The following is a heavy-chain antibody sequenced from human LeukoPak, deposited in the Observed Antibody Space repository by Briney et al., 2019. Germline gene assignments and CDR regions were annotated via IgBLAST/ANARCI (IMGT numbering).Heavy chain of an antibody. V-gene: IGHV3-23*01. CDR3: AKDNDFWSGYLGVFDY. CDR2: ISGSGGST. CDR1: GFTFSSYA. J-gene: IGHJ4*02. D-gene: IGHD3-3*01. Sequence: PGGSLRLSCAASGFTFSSYAMSWVRQAPGKGLEWVSAISGSGGSTYYAVSVKGRFTISRDNSKNTLYLQMNSLRAEDTAVYYCAKDNDFWSGYLGVFDYWGQGTLVTVSS.